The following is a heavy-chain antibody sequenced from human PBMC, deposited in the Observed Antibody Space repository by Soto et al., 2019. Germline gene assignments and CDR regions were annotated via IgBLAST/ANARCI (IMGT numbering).Heavy chain of an antibody. CDR3: ARGGGYDSFDY. J-gene: IGHJ4*02. V-gene: IGHV4-4*07. CDR2: IYATGTT. Sequence: SETLSLTCTVSGASISGFYWSWIRKSAGKGLEWIGRIYATGTTDYNPSLKSRVMMSVDTSKKQFSLKLRSVTAADTAVYYCARGGGYDSFDYWGQGVLVTAPQ. CDR1: GASISGFY. D-gene: IGHD5-12*01.